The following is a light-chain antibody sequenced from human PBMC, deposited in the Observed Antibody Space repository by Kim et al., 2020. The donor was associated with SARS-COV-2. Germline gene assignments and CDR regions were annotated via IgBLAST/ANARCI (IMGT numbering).Light chain of an antibody. CDR3: QAWDSGTVV. CDR2: RDS. V-gene: IGLV3-1*01. J-gene: IGLJ2*01. CDR1: NIGDKY. Sequence: SYELTQPPSVSVSPGQTARITCGGDNIGDKYACWYQQKPGQSPVLVMYRDSKRPSGIPERFSGSNSGNTATLTISGTQAVDEADYYCQAWDSGTVVFGGG.